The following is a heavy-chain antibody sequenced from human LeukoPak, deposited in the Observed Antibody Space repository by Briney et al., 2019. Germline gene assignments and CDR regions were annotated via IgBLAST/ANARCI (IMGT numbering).Heavy chain of an antibody. J-gene: IGHJ6*02. D-gene: IGHD3-10*01. CDR2: IYSGGST. Sequence: GSLRLSCAASGFTVSSNYMSWVRQAPGKGLEWVSVIYSGGSTYYADSVKGRFTISRDNSKNTLNLQMNSLRAEDTAVYYCAREGTTMVRGALGGMDVWGQGTTVTVSS. V-gene: IGHV3-66*01. CDR3: AREGTTMVRGALGGMDV. CDR1: GFTVSSNY.